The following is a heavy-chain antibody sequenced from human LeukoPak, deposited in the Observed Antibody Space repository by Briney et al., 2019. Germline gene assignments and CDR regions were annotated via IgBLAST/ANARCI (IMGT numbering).Heavy chain of an antibody. D-gene: IGHD3-9*01. Sequence: SETLSLTCAVYGGSFSGYYRSWIRQPPGKGLEWIGEINHSGSTNYNPSLKSRVTISVDTSKNQFSLKLSSVTAADTAVYYCAGLKYYDVLTGYLWGYNWFDPWGQGTLVTVSS. CDR2: INHSGST. CDR1: GGSFSGYY. J-gene: IGHJ5*02. V-gene: IGHV4-34*01. CDR3: AGLKYYDVLTGYLWGYNWFDP.